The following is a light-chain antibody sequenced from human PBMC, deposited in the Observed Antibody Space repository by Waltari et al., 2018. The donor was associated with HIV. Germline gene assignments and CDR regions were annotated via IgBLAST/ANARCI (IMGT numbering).Light chain of an antibody. CDR1: RSAVGGYNY. CDR3: SSYTSSSTRV. CDR2: EVS. J-gene: IGLJ2*01. Sequence: QSALTQPASVSGSPGQSITISCTGTRSAVGGYNYVSWYQQPPGKAPKLMIYEVSNRPSGVSNRFSGSKSGNTASLTISGLQAEDEADYYCSSYTSSSTRVFGGGTKLTVL. V-gene: IGLV2-14*01.